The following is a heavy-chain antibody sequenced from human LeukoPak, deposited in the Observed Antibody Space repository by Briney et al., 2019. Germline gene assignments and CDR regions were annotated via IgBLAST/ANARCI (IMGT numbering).Heavy chain of an antibody. D-gene: IGHD2-15*01. J-gene: IGHJ3*02. Sequence: SETLSLTCTVYGGSFSGYYWSWIRQPPGKGLEWIGEINHSGSTNYNPSLKSRVTISVDTSKNQFSLKLSSVTAADTAVYYCARGIDGGGSFEAFDIWGQGTMVTVSS. CDR1: GGSFSGYY. CDR3: ARGIDGGGSFEAFDI. CDR2: INHSGST. V-gene: IGHV4-34*01.